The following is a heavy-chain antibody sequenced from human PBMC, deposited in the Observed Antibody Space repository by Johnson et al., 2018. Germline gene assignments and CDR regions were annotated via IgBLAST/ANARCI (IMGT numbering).Heavy chain of an antibody. D-gene: IGHD1-26*01. V-gene: IGHV3-30-3*01. CDR1: GFTFSSYA. CDR3: ARVEYSGSYYKGDAFDI. J-gene: IGHJ3*02. Sequence: QVQLVQSGGGVVQXGRSXRLXCAASGFTFSSYAMHWVRQAPGKGLEWVAVISYDGSNKYYADPVKGRFPIPRENSKNTRYLQMNSLGAEDQAVYYCARVEYSGSYYKGDAFDIWGQGTMVTVSS. CDR2: ISYDGSNK.